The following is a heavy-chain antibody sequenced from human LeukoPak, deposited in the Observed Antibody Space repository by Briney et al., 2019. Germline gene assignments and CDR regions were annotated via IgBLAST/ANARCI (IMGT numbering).Heavy chain of an antibody. D-gene: IGHD4-23*01. Sequence: PGGSLRLSCAASGFTFSIYAMAWVRQAPGKGLEWVSTLSESGGLAYYADSVKGRFPISRDNSKNTLYLQVNSLRAEDTAVYYCAKEGRPNSGGGYFDYWGQGTLVTVSP. CDR3: AKEGRPNSGGGYFDY. J-gene: IGHJ4*02. V-gene: IGHV3-23*01. CDR1: GFTFSIYA. CDR2: LSESGGLA.